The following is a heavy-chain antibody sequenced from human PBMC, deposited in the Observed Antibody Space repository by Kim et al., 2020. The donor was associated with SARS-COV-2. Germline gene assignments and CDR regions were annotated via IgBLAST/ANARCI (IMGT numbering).Heavy chain of an antibody. D-gene: IGHD6-13*01. Sequence: SVKVSCKASGGTFSSYAISWVRQAPGQGLEWMGRIIPILGIANYAQKFQGRVTITADKSTSTAYMELSSLRSEDTAVYYCASRSSWYLSTFDYWGQGTLVTVSS. V-gene: IGHV1-69*04. CDR2: IIPILGIA. J-gene: IGHJ4*02. CDR3: ASRSSWYLSTFDY. CDR1: GGTFSSYA.